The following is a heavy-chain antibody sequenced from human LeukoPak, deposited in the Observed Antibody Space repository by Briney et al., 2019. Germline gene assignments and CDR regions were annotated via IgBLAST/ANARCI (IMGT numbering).Heavy chain of an antibody. CDR2: INPSGGST. J-gene: IGHJ5*02. CDR3: ARWIRILWWGPGWFDP. D-gene: IGHD2-21*02. CDR1: GYTFTSYY. Sequence: ASVKVSCKASGYTFTSYYMHWVRQAPGQGLEWMGIINPSGGSTSYAQKFQGRVTMTRDTSTSTVYMELSSLRSEDTAVYYCARWIRILWWGPGWFDPWGQGTLVTVSS. V-gene: IGHV1-46*01.